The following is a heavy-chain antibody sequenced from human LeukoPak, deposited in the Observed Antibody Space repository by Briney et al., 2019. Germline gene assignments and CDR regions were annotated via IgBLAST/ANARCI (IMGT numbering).Heavy chain of an antibody. CDR3: AERVLGYSNLIFDY. D-gene: IGHD5-18*01. Sequence: ASVKVSCKASGGTFSSYAISWVRQAPGQGLEWMGRIIPIFGTANYAQKFQGRVTITADESTSTAYMELSSLRSEDTAVYYCAERVLGYSNLIFDYWGQGTLVTVSS. V-gene: IGHV1-69*13. CDR2: IIPIFGTA. J-gene: IGHJ4*02. CDR1: GGTFSSYA.